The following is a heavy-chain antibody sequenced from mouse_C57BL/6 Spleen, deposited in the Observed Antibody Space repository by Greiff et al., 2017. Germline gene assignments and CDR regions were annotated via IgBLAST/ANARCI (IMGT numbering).Heavy chain of an antibody. V-gene: IGHV1-61*01. D-gene: IGHD1-1*01. J-gene: IGHJ3*01. CDR2: IYPSDSET. Sequence: QVQLQQSGAELVRPGSSVKLSCKASGYTFTSYWMDWVKQRPGQGLEWIGNIYPSDSETHYNQKFKDKATLTVDKSSSTAYMPLSSLTSEDSAVYYCTRRGYGSSWFAYWGQGTLVTVSA. CDR3: TRRGYGSSWFAY. CDR1: GYTFTSYW.